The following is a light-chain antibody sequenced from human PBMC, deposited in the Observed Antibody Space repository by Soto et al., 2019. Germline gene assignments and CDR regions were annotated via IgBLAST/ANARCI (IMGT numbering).Light chain of an antibody. V-gene: IGKV1-16*01. J-gene: IGKJ4*01. CDR2: DAT. CDR3: QQYERYNPS. CDR1: QNINSY. Sequence: DIQMTQSPSSLSASVGDRVTIICRASQNINSYLAWFQQKPGKAPKSLIYDATSLQSGVPSRFSGSGSGTDFSLTISSLQPEDAATYYCQQYERYNPSFCGWTKLEI.